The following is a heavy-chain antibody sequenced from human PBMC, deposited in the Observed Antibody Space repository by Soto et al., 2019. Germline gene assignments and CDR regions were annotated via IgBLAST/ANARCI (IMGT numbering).Heavy chain of an antibody. D-gene: IGHD1-1*01. CDR1: GYTFSNYD. CDR3: ARAKQNDLLADP. V-gene: IGHV1-8*01. CDR2: MNPNSANT. Sequence: QVQLVQSGAEVRKPGASVKVSCKASGYTFSNYDIAWVRQAAGQGLEWMGWMNPNSANTGYTQKFQGRVAMTSDSSISTAYMELSSLTSEDTAVYFCARAKQNDLLADPWGQGTLVTVST. J-gene: IGHJ5*02.